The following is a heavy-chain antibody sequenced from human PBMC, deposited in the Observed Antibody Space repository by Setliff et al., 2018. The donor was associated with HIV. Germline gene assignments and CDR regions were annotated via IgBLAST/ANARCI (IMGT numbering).Heavy chain of an antibody. CDR3: ARVPVAGANWFDP. CDR1: GDSITSNSYY. D-gene: IGHD2-21*01. J-gene: IGHJ5*02. CDR2: VSQSGST. Sequence: SETLSLTCTVSGDSITSNSYYCGWIRQSPGKRLEWIGSVSQSGSTYDNPSLKRRITISVDRSKNLFSLKLISVTAADQGVYYCARVPVAGANWFDPWGLGTLVTVS. V-gene: IGHV4-39*01.